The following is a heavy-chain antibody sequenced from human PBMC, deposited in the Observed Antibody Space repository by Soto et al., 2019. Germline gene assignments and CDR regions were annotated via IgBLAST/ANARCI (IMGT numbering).Heavy chain of an antibody. CDR2: ISSDNVDA. J-gene: IGHJ4*02. CDR1: GYPCSTFD. D-gene: IGHD3-10*01. Sequence: QVQLAQSGAEVKKPWASAKVSCRASGYPCSTFDVSWVRQAPGQGLEWMGWISSDNVDADPAKNFQGRLTLTIYRSTRTADMALKTLISCDTAVYLCAFGAGSLEFWGQGTQVTVSS. V-gene: IGHV1-18*01. CDR3: AFGAGSLEF.